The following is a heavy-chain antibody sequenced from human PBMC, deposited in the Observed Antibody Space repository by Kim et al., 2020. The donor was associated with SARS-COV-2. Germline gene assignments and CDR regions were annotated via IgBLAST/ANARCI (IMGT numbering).Heavy chain of an antibody. Sequence: GGSLRLSCAASGFTFSSYGMHWVRQAPGKGLEWVAVIWYDGSNKYYADSVKGRFTISRDNSKNTLYLQMNSLRAEDTAVYYCARDEPRYYDILTGYSISHWIDYWGQGTLVTVSS. CDR1: GFTFSSYG. CDR2: IWYDGSNK. D-gene: IGHD3-9*01. V-gene: IGHV3-33*01. J-gene: IGHJ4*02. CDR3: ARDEPRYYDILTGYSISHWIDY.